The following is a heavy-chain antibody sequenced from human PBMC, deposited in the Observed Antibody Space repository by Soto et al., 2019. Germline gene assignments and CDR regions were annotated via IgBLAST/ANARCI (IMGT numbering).Heavy chain of an antibody. CDR1: GFTFSSYS. CDR2: ISSSSSYI. CDR3: ARGQGKVLLWFGEPKKSPTWFDP. V-gene: IGHV3-21*01. J-gene: IGHJ5*02. Sequence: EVQLVESGGGLVKPGGSLRLSCAASGFTFSSYSMNWVRQAPGEGLEWVSSISSSSSYIYYADSVKGRFTISRDNAKNSLYLQMNSLRAEDTAVYYCARGQGKVLLWFGEPKKSPTWFDPWGQGTLVTVSS. D-gene: IGHD3-10*01.